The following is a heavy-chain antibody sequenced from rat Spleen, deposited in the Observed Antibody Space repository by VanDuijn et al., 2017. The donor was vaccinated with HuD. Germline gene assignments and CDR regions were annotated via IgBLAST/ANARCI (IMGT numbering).Heavy chain of an antibody. CDR1: GFTFSNYG. CDR3: TTDDYYDGSPHYYVMDA. D-gene: IGHD1-12*02. V-gene: IGHV5-20*01. Sequence: EVQLVESGGGLVQPGRSLKLSCAASGFTFSNYGMAWVRQAPKKGLEWVASISYEGNTAFYGDSMKGRFTISRDNAKSTLYLQMDSLRSEDTATYYCTTDDYYDGSPHYYVMDAWGQGASVTVSS. J-gene: IGHJ4*01. CDR2: ISYEGNTA.